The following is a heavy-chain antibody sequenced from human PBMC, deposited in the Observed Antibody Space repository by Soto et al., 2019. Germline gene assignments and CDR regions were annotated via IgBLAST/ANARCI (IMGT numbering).Heavy chain of an antibody. CDR2: IYSGGST. V-gene: IGHV3-66*01. J-gene: IGHJ4*02. Sequence: EVQLVESGGGLVQPGGSLRLSCAASGFTVSSNYMSWVRQAPGKGLEWVSVIYSGGSTYYADSVKGRFTISRDNSKNTLYLHMNSLRSEDTAVYYCARDVPFDYWGQGTLVTVSS. CDR1: GFTVSSNY. CDR3: ARDVPFDY.